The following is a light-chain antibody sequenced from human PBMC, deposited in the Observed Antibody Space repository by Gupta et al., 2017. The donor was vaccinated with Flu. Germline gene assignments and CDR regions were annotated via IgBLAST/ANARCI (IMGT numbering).Light chain of an antibody. CDR1: NSNIGNNF. CDR3: ATWDNNLRGV. Sequence: KVTISCSGSNSNIGNNFVSWYQQLPGTAPKLLIYDNNKRPSGIPDRFSGSKSGTSATLGITGLQTGDEADYFCATWDNNLRGVFGGGTKLTVL. J-gene: IGLJ3*02. V-gene: IGLV1-51*01. CDR2: DNN.